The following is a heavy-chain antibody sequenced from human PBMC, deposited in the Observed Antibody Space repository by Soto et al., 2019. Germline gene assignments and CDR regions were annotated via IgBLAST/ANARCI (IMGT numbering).Heavy chain of an antibody. V-gene: IGHV1-18*01. CDR2: ISAYNGNT. CDR3: ARADTAMVAVLYYFDY. Sequence: VKVSCKSSGYTFTSYGISWLLQAPGQGLEWMGWISAYNGNTNYAQKLQGRVTMTTDTSTSTAYMELRSLRSDDTAVYYCARADTAMVAVLYYFDYWGQGTLVTVSS. D-gene: IGHD5-18*01. CDR1: GYTFTSYG. J-gene: IGHJ4*02.